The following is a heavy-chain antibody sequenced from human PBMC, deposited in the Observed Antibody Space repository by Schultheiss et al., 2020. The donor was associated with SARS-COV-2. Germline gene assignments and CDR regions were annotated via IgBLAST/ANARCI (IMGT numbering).Heavy chain of an antibody. J-gene: IGHJ6*03. CDR2: TYYRSKWYN. D-gene: IGHD4-17*01. CDR1: GDSVSSNSAA. CDR3: ARGQALRYYYYMDV. Sequence: SQTLSLTCAISGDSVSSNSAAWNWIRQSPSRGLEWLGRTYYRSKWYNDYAVSVKSRITINPDTSKNQFSLQLSSVTAADTAVYYCARGQALRYYYYMDVWGKGTTVTVSS. V-gene: IGHV6-1*01.